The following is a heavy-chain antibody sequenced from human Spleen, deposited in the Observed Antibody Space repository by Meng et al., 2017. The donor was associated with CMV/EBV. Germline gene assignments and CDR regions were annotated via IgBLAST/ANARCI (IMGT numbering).Heavy chain of an antibody. CDR3: AKAVTIFGVADYFDY. CDR1: GFTFSSYG. Sequence: GGSLRLSCAASGFTFSSYGMHWVRQAPGKGLEWVAFIRYDGSNKYYADSVKGRFTISRDNSKNTLYLEMTNLRAEDTAVYYCAKAVTIFGVADYFDYWGQGTLVTVSS. D-gene: IGHD3-3*01. V-gene: IGHV3-30*02. J-gene: IGHJ4*02. CDR2: IRYDGSNK.